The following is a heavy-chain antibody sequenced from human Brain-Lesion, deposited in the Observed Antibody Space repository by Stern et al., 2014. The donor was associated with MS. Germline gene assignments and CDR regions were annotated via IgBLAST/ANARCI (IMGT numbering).Heavy chain of an antibody. V-gene: IGHV1-24*01. D-gene: IGHD1-26*01. CDR2: FDPEDGET. CDR3: ATLSPGAGGNYYRHFDY. J-gene: IGHJ4*02. Sequence: VQLVQSGAEVKKPGASVKVSCKVSGYTLTELSMHWVRQAPRQGLEWMGGFDPEDGETIYAQKFQGRVTLTEDTTSDNAYTAPSSLRSEDAAVYYCATLSPGAGGNYYRHFDYWGQGTLVTVSS. CDR1: GYTLTELS.